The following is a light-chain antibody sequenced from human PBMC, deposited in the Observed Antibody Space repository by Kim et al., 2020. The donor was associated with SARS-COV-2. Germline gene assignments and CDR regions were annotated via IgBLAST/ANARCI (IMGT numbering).Light chain of an antibody. J-gene: IGLJ3*02. CDR1: SSGVGAYNF. CDR2: DVT. Sequence: GQSITISCTGTSSGVGAYNFVSWYQQHPGRAPKLMIYDVTERPSGISNRFSGSKSGNTASLTISGLQAEDEADYHCSSFTTSSTWVFGGGTKLTVL. V-gene: IGLV2-14*04. CDR3: SSFTTSSTWV.